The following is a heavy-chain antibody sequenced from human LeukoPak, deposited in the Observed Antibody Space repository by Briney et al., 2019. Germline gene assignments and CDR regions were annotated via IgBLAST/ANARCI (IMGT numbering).Heavy chain of an antibody. J-gene: IGHJ4*02. D-gene: IGHD6-6*01. CDR3: AKDRETYEYTFDY. Sequence: GKSLRLSCAASGFSFSTYGIHWVRQAPGKGLEWVAVMWYDGSKDYYADSVKGRFTVSRDTSKSTLYLQMNNLRAEDAAVYYCAKDRETYEYTFDYWGQGTLVTVSS. V-gene: IGHV3-33*06. CDR2: MWYDGSKD. CDR1: GFSFSTYG.